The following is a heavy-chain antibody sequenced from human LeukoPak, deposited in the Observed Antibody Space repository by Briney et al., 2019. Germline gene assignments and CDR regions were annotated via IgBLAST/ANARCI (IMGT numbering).Heavy chain of an antibody. CDR2: IIPILGIA. CDR1: GGTFSSYA. CDR3: ARGRRGELPDY. V-gene: IGHV1-69*04. D-gene: IGHD1-26*01. J-gene: IGHJ4*02. Sequence: SVKVSCKASGGTFSSYAISWVRQAPGQGLEWMGRIIPILGIANYAQKFQGRVTITADKSTSTAYMELSSLRSEDTAVYYCARGRRGELPDYWGQGTLVTVSS.